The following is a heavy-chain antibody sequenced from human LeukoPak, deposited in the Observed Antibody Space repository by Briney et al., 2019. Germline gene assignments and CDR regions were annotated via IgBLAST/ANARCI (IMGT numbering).Heavy chain of an antibody. D-gene: IGHD2-2*02. CDR3: ASGCSSTSCYIRGYYYGMDV. J-gene: IGHJ6*02. CDR1: GGTFSSYA. Sequence: SVKVSCKASGGTFSSYAISWVRQAPGQGLEWMGRIIPILGIANYAQKFQGRVTITADKSTSTAYMELSSLRSEDTAVYYCASGCSSTSCYIRGYYYGMDVWGQGTTVTVSS. V-gene: IGHV1-69*04. CDR2: IIPILGIA.